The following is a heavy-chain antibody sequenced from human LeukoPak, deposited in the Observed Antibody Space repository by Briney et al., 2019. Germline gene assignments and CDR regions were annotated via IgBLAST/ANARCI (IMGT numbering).Heavy chain of an antibody. CDR1: GYTFTSYY. D-gene: IGHD6-19*01. Sequence: ASVKVSCKASGYTFTSYYMHWVRQAPGQGLEWMGWISAYNGNTNYAQKLQGRVTMTADTSTSTAYMELRSLRSDDTAVYYCARIAVAGTPDYWGQGTLVTVSS. CDR3: ARIAVAGTPDY. J-gene: IGHJ4*02. CDR2: ISAYNGNT. V-gene: IGHV1-18*04.